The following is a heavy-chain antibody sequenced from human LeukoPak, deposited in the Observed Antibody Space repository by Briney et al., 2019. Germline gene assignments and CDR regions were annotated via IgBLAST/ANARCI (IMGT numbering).Heavy chain of an antibody. V-gene: IGHV4-30-4*08. J-gene: IGHJ3*02. CDR1: GGPISSRDYY. Sequence: SETLSLTCTVSGGPISSRDYYWRSIRQPPGKGLEWIGYIYYSGSTYYSPSLKSRVTISVDTSKHQFSLKLSSVTAADTAVYYCARAERNAFDIWGQETMVTVSS. CDR2: IYYSGST. CDR3: ARAERNAFDI. D-gene: IGHD1-1*01.